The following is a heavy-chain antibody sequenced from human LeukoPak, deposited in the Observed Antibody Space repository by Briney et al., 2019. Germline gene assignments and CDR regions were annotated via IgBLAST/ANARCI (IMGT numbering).Heavy chain of an antibody. CDR2: ISGSGGST. Sequence: GGTLRLSCAASGFTFSTYGMSWVRQAPGKGLEWVSVISGSGGSTYYADSVKGRFTISRDNSKNTLYLQMNSLRAEDTAVYYCAKVAGYCSSTSCPGGWFDPWGQGTLVTVSS. CDR3: AKVAGYCSSTSCPGGWFDP. D-gene: IGHD2-2*01. J-gene: IGHJ5*02. V-gene: IGHV3-23*01. CDR1: GFTFSTYG.